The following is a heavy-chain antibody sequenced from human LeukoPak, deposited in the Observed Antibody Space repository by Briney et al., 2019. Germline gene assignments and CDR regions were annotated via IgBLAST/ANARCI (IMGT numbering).Heavy chain of an antibody. CDR2: IRSKANSYAT. CDR3: TRHTEASLATTVTPFDY. CDR1: GFTFSGPA. V-gene: IGHV3-73*01. D-gene: IGHD4-17*01. Sequence: GGSLRLSCAASGFTFSGPAMHWVRQASGKGLEWVGRIRSKANSYATAYAASVKGRFTISRDDSKNTAYLQMNSLKTEDTAVYYCTRHTEASLATTVTPFDYWGQGTLVTVSS. J-gene: IGHJ4*02.